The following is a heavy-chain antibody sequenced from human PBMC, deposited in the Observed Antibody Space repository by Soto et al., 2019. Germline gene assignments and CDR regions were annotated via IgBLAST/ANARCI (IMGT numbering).Heavy chain of an antibody. Sequence: PGESLKISCKGSGYSFTSYWIGWVRQMPGKGLEWMGIIYPGDSDTRYSPSFQGQVTISADKSISTAYLQWSSLKASDTAMYYCASQKDYYATGNYGMDVWGQGTTVTVSS. CDR3: ASQKDYYATGNYGMDV. D-gene: IGHD3-10*01. J-gene: IGHJ6*02. CDR2: IYPGDSDT. V-gene: IGHV5-51*01. CDR1: GYSFTSYW.